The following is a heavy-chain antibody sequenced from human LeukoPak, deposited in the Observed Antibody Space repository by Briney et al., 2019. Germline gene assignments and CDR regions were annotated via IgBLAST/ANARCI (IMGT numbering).Heavy chain of an antibody. V-gene: IGHV3-23*01. CDR3: AKDLVSLFDASYWFFDL. CDR1: GFSFSNYA. D-gene: IGHD1-26*01. CDR2: ISGSGGTT. J-gene: IGHJ2*01. Sequence: PGGSLRLSCAASGFSFSNYAMSWVRQAPGKGLEWVSAISGSGGTTYYADSVKGRFTISRDNSKNTLYLQMNSLRAEDTAVYYCAKDLVSLFDASYWFFDLWGCGTLVTVSS.